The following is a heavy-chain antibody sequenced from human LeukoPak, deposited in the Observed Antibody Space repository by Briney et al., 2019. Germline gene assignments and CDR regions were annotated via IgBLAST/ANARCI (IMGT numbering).Heavy chain of an antibody. J-gene: IGHJ4*02. D-gene: IGHD6-6*01. CDR3: ARGIAARSPLDY. CDR1: GYSISSGYY. CDR2: IYHSGST. Sequence: PSETLSLTCTVSGYSISSGYYWGWIRQPPGKGLEWIGSIYHSGSTYYNPSLKSRVTISVDTSKNQFSLKLRSVTAADTAVYYCARGIAARSPLDYWGQGTLVTVSS. V-gene: IGHV4-38-2*02.